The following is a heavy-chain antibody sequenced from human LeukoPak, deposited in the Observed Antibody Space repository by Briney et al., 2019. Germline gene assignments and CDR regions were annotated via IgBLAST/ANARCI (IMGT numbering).Heavy chain of an antibody. D-gene: IGHD2/OR15-2a*01. CDR3: ARSERGYFLFVY. V-gene: IGHV4-61*02. J-gene: IGHJ4*02. CDR1: GGSITSGNYF. Sequence: SETLSLTCTVSGGSITSGNYFWSWIRQPAGKGLEWIGRIYTSGSTNCNPSLKSRVTISVDTSKNQFSLKLSSVTAADTAVYYCARSERGYFLFVYWGQGTLVTVSS. CDR2: IYTSGST.